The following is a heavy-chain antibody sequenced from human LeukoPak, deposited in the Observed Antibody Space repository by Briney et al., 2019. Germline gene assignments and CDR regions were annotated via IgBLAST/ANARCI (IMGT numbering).Heavy chain of an antibody. CDR3: ARDRAMALDY. CDR1: GFTFSSYA. Sequence: GRSLRLSRAASGFTFSSYAMHWVRQAPGKGLEWVAVISYDGSNKYYADSVKGRFTISRDNSKNTLYLQMNSLRAEDTAVYYCARDRAMALDYWGQGTLVTVSS. D-gene: IGHD5-18*01. CDR2: ISYDGSNK. J-gene: IGHJ4*02. V-gene: IGHV3-30-3*01.